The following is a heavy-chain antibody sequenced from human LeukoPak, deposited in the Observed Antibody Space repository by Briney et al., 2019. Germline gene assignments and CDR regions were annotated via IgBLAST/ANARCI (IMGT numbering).Heavy chain of an antibody. J-gene: IGHJ4*02. CDR3: AKAYDFWSGPRGYFDY. CDR2: ISGSGGST. Sequence: PGGSLRLSCAASGFTFSSYAMSWVRQAPGKGLEWVSAISGSGGSTCYADSVKGRFTISRDNSKNTLYLQMNSLRAEDTAVYYCAKAYDFWSGPRGYFDYWGQGTLVTVSS. D-gene: IGHD3-3*01. CDR1: GFTFSSYA. V-gene: IGHV3-23*01.